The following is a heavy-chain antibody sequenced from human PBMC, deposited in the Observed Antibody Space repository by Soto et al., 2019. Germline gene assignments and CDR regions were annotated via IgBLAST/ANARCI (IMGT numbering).Heavy chain of an antibody. CDR1: GFTFSSYG. CDR3: ARDGTGDLGNNGMDV. D-gene: IGHD7-27*01. V-gene: IGHV3-33*01. J-gene: IGHJ6*02. Sequence: QVQLVESGGGVVQPGRSLRLSCAASGFTFSSYGMHWVRQAPGKGLEWVAVIWYDGSNKYYADSVKGRFTISRDNSKNTLYLQMNSLRAEDTAVYYCARDGTGDLGNNGMDVWGQGTTVTVSS. CDR2: IWYDGSNK.